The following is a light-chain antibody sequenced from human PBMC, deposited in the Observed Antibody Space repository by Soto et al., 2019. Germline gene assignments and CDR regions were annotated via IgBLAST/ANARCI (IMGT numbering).Light chain of an antibody. CDR2: DVT. CDR1: SSDVGNYNY. CDR3: SSYTITSTLVV. V-gene: IGLV2-14*03. J-gene: IGLJ2*01. Sequence: QSALTKPASVSGSPGQSITISCSGSSSDVGNYNYVSWYQQHPGKAPKLMIYDVTHRPSGVSNRFSGSKSGNTASLTISGLQAEDEADYYCSSYTITSTLVVFGGGTKLTVL.